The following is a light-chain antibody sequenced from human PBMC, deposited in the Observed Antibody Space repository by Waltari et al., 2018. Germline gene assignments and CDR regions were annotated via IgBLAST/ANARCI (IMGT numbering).Light chain of an antibody. J-gene: IGKJ2*01. CDR3: QQYGTSPPYT. CDR1: QYVSSSS. Sequence: EIVLTQSPGTLSLSPGERATLSCRASQYVSSSSLAWYQQKPGQAPRLLIYGASSRATGIPDRFSGSGSGTDFTLTISRLEPEDFVLYYCQQYGTSPPYTFGQGTKLEI. V-gene: IGKV3-20*01. CDR2: GAS.